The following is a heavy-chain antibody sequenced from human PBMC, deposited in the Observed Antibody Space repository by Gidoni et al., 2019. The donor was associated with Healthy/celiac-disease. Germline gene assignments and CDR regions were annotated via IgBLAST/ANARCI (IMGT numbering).Heavy chain of an antibody. CDR3: ARAFIVVVPGTRGSFYYGMDV. CDR2: MSSSSSYT. CDR1: GFTFSSYG. Sequence: EVQLVESGGGLVKPGGSLRLSRAAPGFTFSSYGMNCVRQAPGKGLEWVSSMSSSSSYTYYADSVKGRFTISRDNAKNSLYLQMNSLRAEDTAVYYCARAFIVVVPGTRGSFYYGMDVWGQGTTVTVSS. V-gene: IGHV3-21*01. D-gene: IGHD2-2*01. J-gene: IGHJ6*02.